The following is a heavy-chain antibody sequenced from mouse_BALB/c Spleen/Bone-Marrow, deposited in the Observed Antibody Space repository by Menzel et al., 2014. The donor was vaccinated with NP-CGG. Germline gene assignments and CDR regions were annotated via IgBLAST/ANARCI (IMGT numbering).Heavy chain of an antibody. Sequence: EVKLVESGGGLVQPGGPLRLSCATSGFTFTDYYMSWVRQPPGKALEWLGFIRNKANGYTTEYSASVKGRFTISRDNSQSILYLQMNTLRAEDSATYYCARDIIYGYYWYFDVWGAGTTVTVSS. V-gene: IGHV7-3*02. CDR1: GFTFTDYY. CDR3: ARDIIYGYYWYFDV. D-gene: IGHD2-2*01. J-gene: IGHJ1*01. CDR2: IRNKANGYTT.